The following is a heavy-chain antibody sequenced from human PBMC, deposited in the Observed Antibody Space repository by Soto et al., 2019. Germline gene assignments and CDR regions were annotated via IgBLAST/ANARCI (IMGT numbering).Heavy chain of an antibody. CDR3: ARGEQYSGRIFDY. CDR2: TYYRSKWYY. Sequence: SQTLSLTCAITGDSVSSNSAGWSWVRQSPSRGLEWLGRTYYRSKWYYEYAVSVRGRITINPDTSKDQYSLQLNSVTPEDTAVYFCARGEQYSGRIFDYWGQGTLVTVSS. CDR1: GDSVSSNSAG. V-gene: IGHV6-1*01. D-gene: IGHD1-26*01. J-gene: IGHJ4*01.